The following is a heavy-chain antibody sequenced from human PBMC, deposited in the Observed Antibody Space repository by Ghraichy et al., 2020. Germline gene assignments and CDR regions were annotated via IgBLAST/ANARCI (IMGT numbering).Heavy chain of an antibody. D-gene: IGHD5-18*01. J-gene: IGHJ6*02. CDR1: GFTFDDYA. V-gene: IGHV3-43*02. CDR3: AKDIGDTALDDYGMDV. Sequence: LSLTCAASGFTFDDYAMHWVRQAPGKGLEWLSLISGDGGTTYYVDSVKGRFTISRDNSKNSLSLQMNSLRTEDTALYYCAKDIGDTALDDYGMDVWGQGTTVTVSS. CDR2: ISGDGGTT.